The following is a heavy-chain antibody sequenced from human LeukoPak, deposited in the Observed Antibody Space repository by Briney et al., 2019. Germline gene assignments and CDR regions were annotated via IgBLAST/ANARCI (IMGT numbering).Heavy chain of an antibody. CDR2: ISDSGGNT. Sequence: GASLRLSCAASGFTFSSYAMSWVRQALGKGLEWVSAISDSGGNTYYADSVKGRFTISRDNSKNTLYLQMNSLRAEDTAIYYCVKGKKWELPLNYWGQGTLVTVSS. J-gene: IGHJ4*02. D-gene: IGHD1-26*01. V-gene: IGHV3-23*01. CDR3: VKGKKWELPLNY. CDR1: GFTFSSYA.